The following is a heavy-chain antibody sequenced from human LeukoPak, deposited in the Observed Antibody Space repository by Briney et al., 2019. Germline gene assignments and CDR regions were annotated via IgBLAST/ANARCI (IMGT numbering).Heavy chain of an antibody. D-gene: IGHD3-10*01. Sequence: SQTLSLTCAISGDSVSSNSAAWTWIRQSPSRGLEWLGRTYYRSKWYNDYAVSVKSRITINPDTSKNQFSLQLNSVTPEDTAVYYCAREAPPGLYYYHGMDVWGQGSTVTVSS. CDR2: TYYRSKWYN. CDR3: AREAPPGLYYYHGMDV. J-gene: IGHJ6*02. V-gene: IGHV6-1*01. CDR1: GDSVSSNSAA.